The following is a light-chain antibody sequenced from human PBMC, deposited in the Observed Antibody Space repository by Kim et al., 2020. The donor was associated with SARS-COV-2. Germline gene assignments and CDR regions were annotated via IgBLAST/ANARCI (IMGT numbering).Light chain of an antibody. CDR3: SSYTSSSTSLV. Sequence: QSALTQPASVSGSPGQSITISCTGTSSDVGGYNYVSWYQQHPGKAPKLMIYDVSNRPSGVSNRFSGSKSGNTASLTTSGLQAEDEADYYCSSYTSSSTSLVFGGGTQLTVL. V-gene: IGLV2-14*03. CDR2: DVS. CDR1: SSDVGGYNY. J-gene: IGLJ2*01.